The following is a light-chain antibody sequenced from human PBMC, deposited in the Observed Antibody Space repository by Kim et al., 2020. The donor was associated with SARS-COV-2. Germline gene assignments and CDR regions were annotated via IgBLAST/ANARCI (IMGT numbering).Light chain of an antibody. J-gene: IGLJ3*02. CDR1: NIGGKS. V-gene: IGLV3-21*01. Sequence: SYELTQPPSVSVAPGKTARITCGGNNIGGKSVQWYQQKPGQAPIVVINNDSDRPSGIPERFSGSNSGNTATLTISRVEGGDEADYYCQVWEGSSDQPVFGGGTKVTVL. CDR3: QVWEGSSDQPV. CDR2: NDS.